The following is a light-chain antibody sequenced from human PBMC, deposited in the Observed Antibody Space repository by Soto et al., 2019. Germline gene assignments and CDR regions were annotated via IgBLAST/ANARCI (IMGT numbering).Light chain of an antibody. CDR3: CSYASIYSLV. V-gene: IGLV2-11*01. CDR1: SSDIGGYNY. Sequence: QSALTQPRSVSGSPGQSVTISCTGTSSDIGGYNYVSWYQHHADKAPKLMIYDVNKRPSGGPDRFSGSKSGNTASLTISGLEAEDEADYYCCSYASIYSLVFGGGTKLTVL. J-gene: IGLJ2*01. CDR2: DVN.